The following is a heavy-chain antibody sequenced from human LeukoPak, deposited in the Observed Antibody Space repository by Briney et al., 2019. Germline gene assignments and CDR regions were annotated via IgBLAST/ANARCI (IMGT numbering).Heavy chain of an antibody. V-gene: IGHV1-2*02. CDR3: ARGNEITWGYWVVTAYYFVY. CDR1: GYTFTGYY. Sequence: GASVKASCKASGYTFTGYYMHWVRQAPGQGLGWMGWINPNSGGTNYAQTFQGRVTMTRDTSISTAYMELSRLRSDDTAVYYCARGNEITWGYWVVTAYYFVYWGQGTLVTVSS. D-gene: IGHD2-21*02. CDR2: INPNSGGT. J-gene: IGHJ4*02.